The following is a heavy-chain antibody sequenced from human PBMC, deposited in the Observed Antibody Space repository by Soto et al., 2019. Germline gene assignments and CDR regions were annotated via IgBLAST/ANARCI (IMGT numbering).Heavy chain of an antibody. D-gene: IGHD2-2*01. CDR2: ISHTGNP. V-gene: IGHV4-34*01. Sequence: QVQLQQWGAGLLKPSETLSLTCAVYGGSFSGYYWNWIRQPPGKGLEWIGEISHTGNPNYNPSLKSRVTLSVDTSKKQFSLRLTSVTAADTAVYYCARDLQLPLDYWGQGTLVTVSS. J-gene: IGHJ4*02. CDR3: ARDLQLPLDY. CDR1: GGSFSGYY.